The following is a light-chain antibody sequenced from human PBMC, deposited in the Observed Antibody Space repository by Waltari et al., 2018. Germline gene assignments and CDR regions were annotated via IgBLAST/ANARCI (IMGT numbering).Light chain of an antibody. J-gene: IGKJ5*01. V-gene: IGKV3-11*01. CDR2: DAS. CDR3: QQRDNWPPIT. CDR1: QSVTTY. Sequence: ETVLTQSPATLSLSPGERPTLSCRASQSVTTYLAWYQQKAGQAPRLLIYDASNRATGIPARFSGSGSGTNFTLTISSLEPEDFALYYCQQRDNWPPITFGQGTRLEI.